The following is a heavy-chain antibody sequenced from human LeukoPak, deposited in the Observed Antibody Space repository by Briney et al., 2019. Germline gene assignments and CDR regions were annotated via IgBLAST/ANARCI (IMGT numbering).Heavy chain of an antibody. D-gene: IGHD2/OR15-2a*01. CDR1: GLTFHNTW. J-gene: IGHJ3*01. CDR2: IINDGITT. Sequence: GGSLRLSRAASGLTFHNTWMHWIRQAPGKGLVWVSRIINDGITTTYADSVKGRFTISRDNAKKTVYLQMNSLRADDTAVYYCAADGEYAFLVWGQGTMVTVSS. CDR3: AADGEYAFLV. V-gene: IGHV3-74*01.